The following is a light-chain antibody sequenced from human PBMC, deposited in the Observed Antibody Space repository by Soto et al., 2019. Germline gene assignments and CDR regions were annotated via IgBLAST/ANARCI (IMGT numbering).Light chain of an antibody. V-gene: IGLV2-14*01. J-gene: IGLJ1*01. CDR2: GVT. CDR1: SSDSGGYDY. Sequence: QSALTQPASVSGSPGQSITITCTGTSSDSGGYDYVSWYQHHPGKAPKFIIYGVTNRPSGVSHRFSGSMSPNTASLTISLLHAEDQADPYCTSYTIRSAQVFGTGTKGTVL. CDR3: TSYTIRSAQV.